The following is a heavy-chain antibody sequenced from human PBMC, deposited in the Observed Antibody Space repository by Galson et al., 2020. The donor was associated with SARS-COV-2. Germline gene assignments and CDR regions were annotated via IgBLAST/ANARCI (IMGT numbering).Heavy chain of an antibody. CDR2: ITYSGRT. D-gene: IGHD3-3*01. J-gene: IGHJ1*01. CDR1: GGSINNYF. Sequence: SKTLSLTCSASGGSINNYFWSWIRQPPGTGLEWIGYITYSGRTNYNPSLKSRVTISVDTSKNQFSLRLSSVTAADTAVYYCASQTIFGVVAYFQHWGQGTQVIVSS. CDR3: ASQTIFGVVAYFQH. V-gene: IGHV4-59*01.